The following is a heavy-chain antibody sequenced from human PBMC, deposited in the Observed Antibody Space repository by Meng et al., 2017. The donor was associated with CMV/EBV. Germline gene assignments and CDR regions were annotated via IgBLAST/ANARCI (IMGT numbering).Heavy chain of an antibody. V-gene: IGHV1-18*01. Sequence: ASVKVSCKASGYTFTSYGLSWGRQAPGQGIEWMGWISAYNGNTNYAQKLQGRVTMTTDTSTSTAYMELRSLRSDDTAMYYCARGAGATYYFDYWGQGTLVTVSS. CDR3: ARGAGATYYFDY. CDR2: ISAYNGNT. J-gene: IGHJ4*02. D-gene: IGHD1-26*01. CDR1: GYTFTSYG.